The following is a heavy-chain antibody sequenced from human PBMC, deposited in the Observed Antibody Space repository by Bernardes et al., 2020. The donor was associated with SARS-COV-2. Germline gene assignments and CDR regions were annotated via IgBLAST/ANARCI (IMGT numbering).Heavy chain of an antibody. V-gene: IGHV3-23*01. CDR2: MTGSGRNT. J-gene: IGHJ6*04. Sequence: GSLRLSCEASGFTFSSHAMSWVRQAPGKGLEWVSGMTGSGRNTYYADSVKGRFNISRDNSKNTLYLQMNSLRAEDTAVYYCAKELTMFGVVLYGMDVWGRRATVTVS. CDR3: AKELTMFGVVLYGMDV. CDR1: GFTFSSHA. D-gene: IGHD3-3*02.